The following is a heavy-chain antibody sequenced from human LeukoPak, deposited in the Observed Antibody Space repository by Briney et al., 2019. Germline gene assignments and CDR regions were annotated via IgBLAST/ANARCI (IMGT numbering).Heavy chain of an antibody. J-gene: IGHJ4*02. CDR3: AREPGYYDSSGYHYFDY. V-gene: IGHV4-38-2*02. CDR1: GYSISSGYY. Sequence: SETLSLTCAVSGYSISSGYYWGWIRQSPGKGLEWIGSMNHRGSTYCNPSLKSRVTISVDTSKNQFSLKLSSVTAADTAVYYCAREPGYYDSSGYHYFDYWGQGTLVTVSS. CDR2: MNHRGST. D-gene: IGHD3-22*01.